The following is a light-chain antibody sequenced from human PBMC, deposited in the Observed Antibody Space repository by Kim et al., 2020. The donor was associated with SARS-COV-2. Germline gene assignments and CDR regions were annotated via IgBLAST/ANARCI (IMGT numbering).Light chain of an antibody. V-gene: IGLV2-14*03. CDR3: SSYSSSGAWV. CDR2: DVT. CDR1: SSDIGVYNY. J-gene: IGLJ3*02. Sequence: GQSITLSCTGSSSDIGVYNYVSWFQQHPGKAPKLMIYDVTKWPSGISNRFSGSKSGNTASLTISGLQAEDEADYYCSSYSSSGAWVFGGGTQLTVL.